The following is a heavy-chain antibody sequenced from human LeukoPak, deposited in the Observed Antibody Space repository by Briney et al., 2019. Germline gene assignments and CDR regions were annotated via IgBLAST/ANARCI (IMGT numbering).Heavy chain of an antibody. D-gene: IGHD3-22*01. CDR2: ISAYNGNT. J-gene: IGHJ4*02. CDR3: ARCSYYYDSSVYYG. CDR1: GYTSTSYG. Sequence: ASVKVSCKASGYTSTSYGINWVRQAPGQGLEWMGWISAYNGNTDYAEKFQGRVTMTTDTSTNTAYMELRSLRSDDTAVYYCARCSYYYDSSVYYGWGQGTLVTVSS. V-gene: IGHV1-18*01.